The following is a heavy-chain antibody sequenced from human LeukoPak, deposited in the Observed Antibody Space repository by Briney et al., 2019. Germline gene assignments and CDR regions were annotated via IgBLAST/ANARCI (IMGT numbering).Heavy chain of an antibody. CDR1: GFTFSDYY. V-gene: IGHV3-7*01. D-gene: IGHD3-22*01. Sequence: AGGSLRLSCAASGFTFSDYYMSWVRQAPGKGLEWVANIKEDGSEKYYGDSVKGRFTISRDNAKNSLYLQMNSLRAEDTAVYYCARDSSGYQWGQGTLVTVSS. CDR3: ARDSSGYQ. J-gene: IGHJ4*02. CDR2: IKEDGSEK.